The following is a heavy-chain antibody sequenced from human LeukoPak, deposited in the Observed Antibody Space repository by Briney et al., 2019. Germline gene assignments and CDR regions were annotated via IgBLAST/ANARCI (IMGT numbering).Heavy chain of an antibody. CDR3: AGTATTFYYFDY. CDR1: GYTFTSYG. Sequence: ASVKVSCKASGYTFTSYGISWVRQAPGQGLEWMGGIIPIFGTANYAQKFQGRVTNTADESTSTAYMELSSLRSEDTAVYYCAGTATTFYYFDYWGQGTLVTVSS. D-gene: IGHD4-17*01. J-gene: IGHJ4*02. CDR2: IIPIFGTA. V-gene: IGHV1-69*13.